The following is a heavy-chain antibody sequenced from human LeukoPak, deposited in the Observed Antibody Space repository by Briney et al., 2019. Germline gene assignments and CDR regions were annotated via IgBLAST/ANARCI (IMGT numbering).Heavy chain of an antibody. J-gene: IGHJ4*02. CDR1: GFTFTTYW. Sequence: GGSLRLSCAASGFTFTTYWMTWVRQAPGKGLEWVANIKQDGSETYYVDSVKGRFTISRDNSKNTLYLQMNSLRAEDTAVYYCAKDPEYWGQGTLVTVSS. CDR2: IKQDGSET. CDR3: AKDPEY. V-gene: IGHV3-7*03. D-gene: IGHD1-14*01.